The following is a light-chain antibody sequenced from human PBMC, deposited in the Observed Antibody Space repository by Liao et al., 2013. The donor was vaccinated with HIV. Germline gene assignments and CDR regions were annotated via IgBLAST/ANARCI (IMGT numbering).Light chain of an antibody. J-gene: IGLJ2*01. V-gene: IGLV3-1*01. Sequence: SYELTQPPSVSVSPGQTARITCSGDALPKLYAYWYQQKPGQAPVLVIYYDSDRPSGIPERFSGSNSGNTATLTISGTQAMDEADYYCQTWDSSTGVFGGGTKLTVL. CDR1: ALPKLY. CDR3: QTWDSSTGV. CDR2: YDS.